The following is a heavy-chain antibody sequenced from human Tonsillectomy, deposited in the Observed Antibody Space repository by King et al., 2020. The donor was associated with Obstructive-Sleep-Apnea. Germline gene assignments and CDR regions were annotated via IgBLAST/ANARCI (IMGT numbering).Heavy chain of an antibody. J-gene: IGHJ4*02. V-gene: IGHV3-21*06. CDR2: ISSSGSYI. CDR3: ARADCSGGRCLFDS. Sequence: VQLVESGGGLVKPGGSLRLSCAASKFTFSRYSISWVRQAPGKGLEWVSSISSSGSYIYYRNSVKGRFTVSRNNGINSLSLQMNSLRAEDTAIYYCARADCSGGRCLFDSWGQGALVTVSS. CDR1: KFTFSRYS. D-gene: IGHD2-15*01.